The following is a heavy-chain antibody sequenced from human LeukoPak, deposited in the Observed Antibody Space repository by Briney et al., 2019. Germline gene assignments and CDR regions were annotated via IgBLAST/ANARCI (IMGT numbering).Heavy chain of an antibody. CDR2: DYYSGTT. D-gene: IGHD4/OR15-4a*01. CDR1: GGSISYYY. CDR3: AREDPQTRVPEGMDV. Sequence: SETLSLTCTVPGGSISYYYWSWIRQSPGKGLEWIGYDYYSGTTNYNPSLKSRVTISVDTSKNQFSLQLRSVTAADTAVYYCAREDPQTRVPEGMDVWGQGTTVTVSS. V-gene: IGHV4-59*01. J-gene: IGHJ6*02.